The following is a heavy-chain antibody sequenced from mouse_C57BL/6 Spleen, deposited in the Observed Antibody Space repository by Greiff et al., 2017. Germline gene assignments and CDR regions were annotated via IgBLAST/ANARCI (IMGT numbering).Heavy chain of an antibody. J-gene: IGHJ3*01. Sequence: VKVVESGPGLVQPSQSLSITCTVSGFSLTSYGVHWVRQSPGKGLEWLGVIWRGGSTDYNAAFMSRLSITKDNSKSQVFFKMNSLQADDTAKYYCYKNPYDYDGVWFAYWGQGTLVTVSA. CDR3: YKNPYDYDGVWFAY. V-gene: IGHV2-5*01. D-gene: IGHD2-4*01. CDR1: GFSLTSYG. CDR2: IWRGGST.